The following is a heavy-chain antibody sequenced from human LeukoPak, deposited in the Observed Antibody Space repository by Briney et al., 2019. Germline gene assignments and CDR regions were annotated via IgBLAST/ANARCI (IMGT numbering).Heavy chain of an antibody. J-gene: IGHJ4*02. CDR2: IWYDGSNK. CDR3: AREHYNYYDNSGSIDY. V-gene: IGHV3-33*01. Sequence: PGRSLRLFCAASGFTCSSYGMHWVRQAPGKGLEWVAVIWYDGSNKYYADSVKGRFTISRDNPKNTLYLQMNSLRAEDTAVYYCAREHYNYYDNSGSIDYWGQGTLVTVSS. D-gene: IGHD3-22*01. CDR1: GFTCSSYG.